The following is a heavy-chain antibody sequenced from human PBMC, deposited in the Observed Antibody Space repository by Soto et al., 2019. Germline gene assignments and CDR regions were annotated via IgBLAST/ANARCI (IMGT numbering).Heavy chain of an antibody. Sequence: SETLSLTCTVSGGSISSYYWSWIRQPPGKGLEWIGYIYYSGSTNYNPSLKSRVTISVDTSKNQFSLKLSSVTAADTAVYYCAGHPDYGDYDYYYYGMDVWGQGTTVTVSS. D-gene: IGHD4-17*01. V-gene: IGHV4-59*01. CDR2: IYYSGST. J-gene: IGHJ6*02. CDR1: GGSISSYY. CDR3: AGHPDYGDYDYYYYGMDV.